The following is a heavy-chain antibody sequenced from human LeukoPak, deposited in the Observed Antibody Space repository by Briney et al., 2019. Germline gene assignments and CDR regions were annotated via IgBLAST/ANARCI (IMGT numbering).Heavy chain of an antibody. CDR3: ARIMNSSPDY. V-gene: IGHV3-7*01. Sequence: GGSLRLSCAASGFTFSSYWMSWVRQAPGKGLEWVANIKEDGSEKYYVDSVNGRFTISRDNAKNSVHLQMNSLRAEDTAVYYCARIMNSSPDYWGQGTLVTVSS. J-gene: IGHJ4*02. CDR1: GFTFSSYW. CDR2: IKEDGSEK. D-gene: IGHD6-13*01.